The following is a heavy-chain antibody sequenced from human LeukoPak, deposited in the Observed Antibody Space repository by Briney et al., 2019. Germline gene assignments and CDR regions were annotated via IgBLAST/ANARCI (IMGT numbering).Heavy chain of an antibody. J-gene: IGHJ4*02. CDR2: IGTAGDT. CDR3: ARVAKERVGGVYYFDY. D-gene: IGHD1-1*01. CDR1: GFTFSDYD. V-gene: IGHV3-13*01. Sequence: GGSLRLSCAASGFTFSDYDMHWVRQATGKGLEWVSAIGTAGDTYYTGSVKGRFTISRKNAKNSLYLQMNSLRAGDTAVYYCARVAKERVGGVYYFDYWGQGTLVTVSS.